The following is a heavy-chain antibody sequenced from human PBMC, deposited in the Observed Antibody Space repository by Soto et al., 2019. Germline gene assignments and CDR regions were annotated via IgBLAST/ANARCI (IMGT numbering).Heavy chain of an antibody. CDR3: AKVGGLGSYYNYYFDY. Sequence: PGGSLRLSCAASGFTFDDYAMHWVRQAPGKGLEWVSGISWNSDSIGYADSVKGRFTISRDNAKKSLYLQMNSLRAEDTALYFCAKVGGLGSYYNYYFDYWGRGTLVTVSS. CDR1: GFTFDDYA. D-gene: IGHD3-10*01. CDR2: ISWNSDSI. V-gene: IGHV3-9*01. J-gene: IGHJ4*02.